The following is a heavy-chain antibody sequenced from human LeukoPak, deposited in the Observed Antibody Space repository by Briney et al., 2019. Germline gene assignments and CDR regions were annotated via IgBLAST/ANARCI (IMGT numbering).Heavy chain of an antibody. V-gene: IGHV3-21*04. CDR3: AKDLVDTAMFFDY. J-gene: IGHJ4*02. CDR2: ISISSSSI. Sequence: PGGSLRLSRAASGFSFSSYTMNWVRQAPGKGLERVSSISISSSSIYYADSVKGRFTISRDNAKNSLYLQMNSLRAEDTAVYYCAKDLVDTAMFFDYWGQGTLVTVSS. D-gene: IGHD5-18*01. CDR1: GFSFSSYT.